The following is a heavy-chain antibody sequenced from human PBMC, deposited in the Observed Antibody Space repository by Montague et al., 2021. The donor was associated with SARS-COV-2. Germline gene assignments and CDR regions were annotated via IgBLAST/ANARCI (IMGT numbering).Heavy chain of an antibody. CDR2: IDWDDDK. CDR1: GLSLSTSGMC. V-gene: IGHV2-70*01. CDR3: ARMPYDILTGSGYYGMDV. Sequence: PALVKPTQTLTLTCTFSGLSLSTSGMCVSWIRQPPGKALEWLALIDWDDDKYYSTSLKTRLTISKDTSKNQVVLTMTNMDPVDTATYYCARMPYDILTGSGYYGMDVWGQGTTVPVSS. D-gene: IGHD3-9*01. J-gene: IGHJ6*02.